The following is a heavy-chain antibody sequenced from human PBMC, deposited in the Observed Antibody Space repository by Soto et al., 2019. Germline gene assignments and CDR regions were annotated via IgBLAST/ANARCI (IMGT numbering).Heavy chain of an antibody. J-gene: IGHJ4*02. D-gene: IGHD4-17*01. CDR2: IGGRGGST. CDR3: AKDGYGDRPYYFDY. Sequence: EVQLLESGGGLVQPGGSPRLSCAASGFTFSTYALNWVRQAPGKGLEWASAIGGRGGSTYFADSVKGRFSISRDSSKNTLYLQMNSLRAEDTAVYYCAKDGYGDRPYYFDYWGQGTLVTVSS. CDR1: GFTFSTYA. V-gene: IGHV3-23*01.